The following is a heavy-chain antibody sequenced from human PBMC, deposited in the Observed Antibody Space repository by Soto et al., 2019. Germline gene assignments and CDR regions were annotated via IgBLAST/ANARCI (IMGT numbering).Heavy chain of an antibody. CDR2: IYYSGST. CDR1: GGSISSGGYY. Sequence: SETLFLTCTVSGGSISSGGYYWSWIRQHPGKGLEWIGYIYYSGSTYYNPSLKSRVTISVDTSKNQFSLKLSSVTAADTAVYYCARARAQLDLRYFDYWGQGTLVTVSS. CDR3: ARARAQLDLRYFDY. V-gene: IGHV4-31*03. D-gene: IGHD6-6*01. J-gene: IGHJ4*02.